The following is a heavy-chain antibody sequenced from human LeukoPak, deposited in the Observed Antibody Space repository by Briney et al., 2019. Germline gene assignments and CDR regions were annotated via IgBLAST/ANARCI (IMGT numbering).Heavy chain of an antibody. Sequence: GGSLRLSCAAFGFTFSDYYMSWIRQAPGKGLEWLSYISGSGDSKFYADSVKGRFTISRDNAKNSLYLQINSLRAEDTAIYYCARRAYSDYFFDYWGQGTLLTVSS. J-gene: IGHJ4*02. CDR1: GFTFSDYY. V-gene: IGHV3-11*01. D-gene: IGHD4-11*01. CDR2: ISGSGDSK. CDR3: ARRAYSDYFFDY.